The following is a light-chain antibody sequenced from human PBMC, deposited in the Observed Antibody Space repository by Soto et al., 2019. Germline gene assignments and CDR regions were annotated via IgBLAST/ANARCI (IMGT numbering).Light chain of an antibody. CDR2: SAS. V-gene: IGKV1-27*01. CDR3: QTYNSALT. CDR1: QDISNY. J-gene: IGKJ5*01. Sequence: DIQMTQSPSSLSASVGDRITITCRASQDISNYLAWYQQKPGKVPKLLIYSASTLQSGVPSRFSGSGSGTDFTLTISSLHTEDVATYFCQTYNSALTFGQGTRLEIK.